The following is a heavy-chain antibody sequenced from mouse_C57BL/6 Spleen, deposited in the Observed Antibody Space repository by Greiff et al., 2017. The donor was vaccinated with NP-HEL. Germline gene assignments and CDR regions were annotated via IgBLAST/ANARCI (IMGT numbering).Heavy chain of an antibody. CDR1: GFNIKDDY. CDR3: TTGFRGSSSYYYAMDY. V-gene: IGHV14-4*01. D-gene: IGHD1-1*01. J-gene: IGHJ4*01. Sequence: EVKLMESGAELVRPGASVKLSCTASGFNIKDDYMHWVKQRPEQGLEWIGWIDPENGDTEYASKFQGKATITADTSSNTAYLQLSSLTSEDTAVYYCTTGFRGSSSYYYAMDYWGQGTSVTVSS. CDR2: IDPENGDT.